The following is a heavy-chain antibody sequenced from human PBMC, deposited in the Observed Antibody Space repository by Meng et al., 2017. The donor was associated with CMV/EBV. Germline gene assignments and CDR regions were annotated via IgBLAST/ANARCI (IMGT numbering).Heavy chain of an antibody. CDR1: GFTVSSNY. CDR2: IYSGGST. J-gene: IGHJ6*02. D-gene: IGHD4/OR15-4a*01. CDR3: ARGGTISYPYGMDV. Sequence: GGSLRLSCAASGFTVSSNYMSWVRQAPGKGLVWVSVIYSGGSTYYADSVKGRFTISRDNSKNTLYLQMNSLRAEDTAVYYCARGGTISYPYGMDVWGQGTTVTVSS. V-gene: IGHV3-53*01.